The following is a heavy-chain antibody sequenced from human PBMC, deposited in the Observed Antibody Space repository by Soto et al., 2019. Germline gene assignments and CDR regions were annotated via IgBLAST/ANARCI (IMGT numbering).Heavy chain of an antibody. J-gene: IGHJ3*02. V-gene: IGHV6-1*01. CDR3: ARGDVIDI. CDR2: TYYRSKWKT. Sequence: SQTLSLTCAISVYSVSSNSAAWNWVIQSPSRGLEWLGRTYYRSKWKTDYAVSVRGRITINPDTSKNQFSLQLNSVTPGDTAVYYCARGDVIDIWGRGTMVTVS. CDR1: VYSVSSNSAA.